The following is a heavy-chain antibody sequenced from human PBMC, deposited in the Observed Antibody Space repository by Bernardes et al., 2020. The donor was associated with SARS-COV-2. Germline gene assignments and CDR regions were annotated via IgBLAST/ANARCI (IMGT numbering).Heavy chain of an antibody. Sequence: GGSLRVSCAASGFTFNDYTMDWVRQVPGKGLEWVSRITWDGFSTYYADSVRGRFTISRDNSRNSLYLQMNSLRTEDTALYYCAKDSQVYSESSPDFWGQGTLVTVSS. CDR1: GFTFNDYT. V-gene: IGHV3-43*01. CDR2: ITWDGFST. CDR3: AKDSQVYSESSPDF. D-gene: IGHD1-26*01. J-gene: IGHJ4*02.